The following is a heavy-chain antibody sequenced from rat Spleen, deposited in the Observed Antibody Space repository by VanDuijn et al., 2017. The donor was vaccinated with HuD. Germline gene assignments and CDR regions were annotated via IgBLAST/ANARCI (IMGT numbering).Heavy chain of an antibody. J-gene: IGHJ3*01. Sequence: QVQLKESGPGLVQPSETLSLTCTVSGFSLTSYNVHWVRQPPGKGLEWMGVIWTGGSTAYNSLLNSRLSITRDISKSQVFLKMNSLQTEDTATYFCTREGHNNWGAFAHWGQGTLVTVSS. CDR2: IWTGGST. V-gene: IGHV2-45*01. CDR3: TREGHNNWGAFAH. CDR1: GFSLTSYN. D-gene: IGHD1-10*01.